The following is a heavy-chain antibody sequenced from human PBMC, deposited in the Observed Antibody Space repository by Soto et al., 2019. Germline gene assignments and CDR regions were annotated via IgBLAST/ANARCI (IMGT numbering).Heavy chain of an antibody. D-gene: IGHD2-15*01. CDR2: ISYDGSDK. V-gene: IGHV3-30-3*01. CDR3: ARDLCSGGSCYSGY. CDR1: GFTFSSYA. Sequence: QVQLVESGGGVVQPGRSLRLSCAASGFTFSSYAMHWVRQAPGKGLEWVAVISYDGSDKYFAGSVKGRFTISRDGSKNTLYLQMNSLRTEDTAVYYCARDLCSGGSCYSGYWGHRTLVTVS. J-gene: IGHJ4*01.